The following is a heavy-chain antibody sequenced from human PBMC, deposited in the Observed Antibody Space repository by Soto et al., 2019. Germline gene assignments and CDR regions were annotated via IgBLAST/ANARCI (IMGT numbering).Heavy chain of an antibody. V-gene: IGHV2-70*11. CDR2: IDWDDDK. CDR3: ARITRVAVTTSRSDYYYYMDV. J-gene: IGHJ6*03. CDR1: GFSLSTSGMC. D-gene: IGHD4-17*01. Sequence: SGPTLVNPTQTLTLTCTFSGFSLSTSGMCVSWIRQPPGKALEWLARIDWDDDKYYSTSLKTRLTISKDTSKNQVVLTMTNMDPVDTATYYCARITRVAVTTSRSDYYYYMDVWGKGTTVTVSS.